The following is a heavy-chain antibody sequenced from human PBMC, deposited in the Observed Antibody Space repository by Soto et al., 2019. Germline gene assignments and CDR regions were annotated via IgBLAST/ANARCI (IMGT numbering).Heavy chain of an antibody. CDR3: ARQEGLATISYYFDF. CDR1: DDSINSDKYY. D-gene: IGHD3-9*01. Sequence: QLQLQESGPGLVKPSETLSLTCSVSDDSINSDKYYWGWIRQPPGKGLEWIGRIYYRGNAYYNPSLQTRVTISLDKSRSQFSLKLNSVTAADSAVYFCARQEGLATISYYFDFWGRGALVTVSS. CDR2: IYYRGNA. V-gene: IGHV4-39*01. J-gene: IGHJ4*02.